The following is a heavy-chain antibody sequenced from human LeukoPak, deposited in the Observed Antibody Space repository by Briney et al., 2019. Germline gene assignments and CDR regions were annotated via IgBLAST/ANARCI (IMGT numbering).Heavy chain of an antibody. J-gene: IGHJ4*02. CDR3: ARRYCSSTSCFFDY. CDR2: IYQSENA. D-gene: IGHD2-2*01. CDR1: NYSISNGYY. V-gene: IGHV4-38-2*02. Sequence: SQTLSLTCTVSNYSISNGYYWGWIRRPPGKRLEWIGSIYQSENAYYNPSLKSRVTMSVHTSKNQFSLNLTSVTAADTAVYYCARRYCSSTSCFFDYWGQGTLVTVSS.